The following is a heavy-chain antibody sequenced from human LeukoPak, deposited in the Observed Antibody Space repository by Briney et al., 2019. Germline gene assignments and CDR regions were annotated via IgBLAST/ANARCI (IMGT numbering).Heavy chain of an antibody. D-gene: IGHD3-22*01. V-gene: IGHV3-23*01. CDR2: ISGSGGST. J-gene: IGHJ4*02. CDR1: GFTFSSYA. CDR3: AKGDSSGYYYVLNYFDY. Sequence: PGGSLRLSCAASGFTFSSYAMSWVRQAPGKGLEWVSAISGSGGSTYYADSVKGRFTISRDNSKNTLYLQMNSLRAEDTAVYYGAKGDSSGYYYVLNYFDYWGQGTLVTVSS.